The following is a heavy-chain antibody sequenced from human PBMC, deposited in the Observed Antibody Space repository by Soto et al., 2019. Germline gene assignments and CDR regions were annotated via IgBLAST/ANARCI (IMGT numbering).Heavy chain of an antibody. J-gene: IGHJ4*02. V-gene: IGHV1-18*04. CDR3: ARDFLSDSSGWSPSDY. CDR1: GYTFTSYS. CDR2: ISAYNGNT. D-gene: IGHD6-19*01. Sequence: ASVKVSCKASGYTFTSYSISWVRQAPGQGLEWMGWISAYNGNTNYAQKLQGRVTMTTDTSTSTAYMELRSLRSDDTAVYYCARDFLSDSSGWSPSDYWGQGTLVTVS.